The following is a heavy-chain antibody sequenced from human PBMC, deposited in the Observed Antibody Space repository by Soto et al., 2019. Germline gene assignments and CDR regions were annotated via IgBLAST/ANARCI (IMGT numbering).Heavy chain of an antibody. V-gene: IGHV3-72*01. J-gene: IGHJ4*02. CDR1: GFTFSDHY. D-gene: IGHD2-21*01. CDR2: SRNKADSYTT. Sequence: EVQLVESGGGLVQPGGSLRLSCAASGFTFSDHYMDWVRQAPGKGLEWVGRSRNKADSYTTEYAASVKGRFTISRDDSKNSLYLEMISLKTEDTAVYYCARDRSVGGGWEFDHWGQGTLVTVSS. CDR3: ARDRSVGGGWEFDH.